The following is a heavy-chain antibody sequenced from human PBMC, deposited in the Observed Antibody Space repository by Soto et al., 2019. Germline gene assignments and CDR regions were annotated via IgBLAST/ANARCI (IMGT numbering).Heavy chain of an antibody. CDR1: GVSFSGYY. J-gene: IGHJ4*02. D-gene: IGHD6-6*01. CDR3: ARLGYSSSSGSDY. CDR2: INHSGST. Sequence: SETLSLTCAVYGVSFSGYYWSWIRQPPGKGLEWIGEINHSGSTNYNPSLKSRVTISVDTSKNQFSLKLSSVTAADTAVYYCARLGYSSSSGSDYWGQGTLVTVSS. V-gene: IGHV4-34*01.